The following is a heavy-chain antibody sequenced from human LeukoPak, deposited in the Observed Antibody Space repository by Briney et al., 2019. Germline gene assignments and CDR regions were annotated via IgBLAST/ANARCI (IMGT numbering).Heavy chain of an antibody. Sequence: ASVKLSCKASGYTFISYGISWVRQAPGQGLEWMGWITADNGNTNFAQNLQGRVTMTTDNSTSTAYMELRSLRSDDTAVYYCARDHYYYGSGTTGYGMDVWGKGTTVTVSS. CDR1: GYTFISYG. D-gene: IGHD3-10*01. J-gene: IGHJ6*04. CDR3: ARDHYYYGSGTTGYGMDV. CDR2: ITADNGNT. V-gene: IGHV1-18*04.